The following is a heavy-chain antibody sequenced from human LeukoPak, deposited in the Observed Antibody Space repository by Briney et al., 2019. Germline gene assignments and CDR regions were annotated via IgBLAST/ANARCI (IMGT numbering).Heavy chain of an antibody. CDR3: AKIPELGYCSSTSCYKGYYFDY. J-gene: IGHJ4*02. V-gene: IGHV3-23*01. D-gene: IGHD2-2*01. CDR1: GFTFSSYA. Sequence: SGGSLRLSCAASGFTFSSYAMSWVRQAPGKGPEWVSAISGSGGSTYYADSVKGRFTISRDNSKNTLYLQMNSLRAEDTAVYYCAKIPELGYCSSTSCYKGYYFDYWGQGTLVTVSS. CDR2: ISGSGGST.